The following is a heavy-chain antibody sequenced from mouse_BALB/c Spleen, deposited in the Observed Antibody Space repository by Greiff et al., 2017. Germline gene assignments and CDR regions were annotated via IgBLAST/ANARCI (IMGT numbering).Heavy chain of an antibody. CDR2: ISSGSSTI. D-gene: IGHD4-1*01. CDR1: GFTFSSFG. CDR3: ARSGTWYFDV. J-gene: IGHJ1*01. V-gene: IGHV5-17*02. Sequence: EVNVVESGGGLVQPGGSRKLSCAASGFTFSSFGMHWVRQAPEKGLEWVAYISSGSSTIYYADTVKGRFTISRDNPKNTLFLQMTSLRSEDTAMYYCARSGTWYFDVWGAGTTVTVSS.